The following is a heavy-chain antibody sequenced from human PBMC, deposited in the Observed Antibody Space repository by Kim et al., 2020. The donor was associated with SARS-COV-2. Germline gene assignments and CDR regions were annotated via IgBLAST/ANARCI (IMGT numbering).Heavy chain of an antibody. CDR3: ARRAPLLRFSRAGYYFDY. CDR1: GGSISSSSYY. Sequence: SETLSLTCTVSGGSISSSSYYWGWIRQPPGKGLEWIGSIYYSGSTYYNPSLKSRVTISVDTSKNQFSLKLSSVTAADTAVYYCARRAPLLRFSRAGYYFDYWGQGTLVTVSS. CDR2: IYYSGST. V-gene: IGHV4-39*01. J-gene: IGHJ4*02. D-gene: IGHD3-3*01.